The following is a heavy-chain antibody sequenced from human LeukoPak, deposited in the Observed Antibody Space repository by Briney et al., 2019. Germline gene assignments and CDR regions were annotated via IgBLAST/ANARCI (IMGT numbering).Heavy chain of an antibody. V-gene: IGHV1-46*01. D-gene: IGHD4-23*01. CDR2: INPSGGST. CDR3: ATPTTVVTPPYYGMDV. CDR1: GGTFSSYA. J-gene: IGHJ6*02. Sequence: ASVKVSCKASGGTFSSYAISWVRQAPGQGLEWMGIINPSGGSTSYAQKFQGRVTMTRDTSTSTVYMELSSLRSEDTAVYYCATPTTVVTPPYYGMDVWGQGTTVTVSS.